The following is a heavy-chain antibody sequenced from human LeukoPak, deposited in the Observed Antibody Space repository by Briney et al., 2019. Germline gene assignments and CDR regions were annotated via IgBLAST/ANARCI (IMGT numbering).Heavy chain of an antibody. D-gene: IGHD6-13*01. V-gene: IGHV3-48*01. CDR1: GFTFSSYS. J-gene: IGHJ4*02. Sequence: GGSLRLSCAASGFTFSSYSMNWVRQAPGKGLEWVSYISSSSSTIYYADPVKGRFTISRDNAKNSLYLQMNSLRAEDTAVYYCARVWAAAAAISDYWGQGTLVTVSS. CDR3: ARVWAAAAAISDY. CDR2: ISSSSSTI.